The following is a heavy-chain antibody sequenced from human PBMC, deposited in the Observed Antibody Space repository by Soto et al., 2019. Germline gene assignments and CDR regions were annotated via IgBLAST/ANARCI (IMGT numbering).Heavy chain of an antibody. D-gene: IGHD1-26*01. J-gene: IGHJ4*02. CDR3: AKDLWAASPTAPEY. V-gene: IGHV3-30*02. Sequence: GGSLRLSCVETGLTFAAYGMHWVRQAPGKGLAWVACISHDGRDIFYADSVKGRFTISRDNSKKTLYLGMNSLRGDDTAVYYCAKDLWAASPTAPEYWGQGTLVTVSS. CDR2: ISHDGRDI. CDR1: GLTFAAYG.